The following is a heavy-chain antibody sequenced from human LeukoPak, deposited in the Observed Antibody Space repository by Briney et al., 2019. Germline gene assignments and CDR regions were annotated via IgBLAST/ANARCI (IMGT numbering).Heavy chain of an antibody. CDR2: ISGSGGST. CDR1: GFTFSSYA. D-gene: IGHD3-10*01. V-gene: IGHV3-23*01. Sequence: GGSLRLSCAASGFTFSSYAMSWVRQAPGKGLEWVSAISGSGGSTYYADSVKGRFTISRDNSKNTLYLRMNSLRAEDTAVYYCAKELYGSGSYYNSYWGQGTLVTVSS. CDR3: AKELYGSGSYYNSY. J-gene: IGHJ4*02.